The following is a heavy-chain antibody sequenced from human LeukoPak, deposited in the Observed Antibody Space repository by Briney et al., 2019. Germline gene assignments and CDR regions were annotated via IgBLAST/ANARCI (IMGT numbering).Heavy chain of an antibody. Sequence: SVKVSCKASRGTFSSYAISWVRQAPGQGLEWMGGIIPIFGTANYAQKFQGRVTITADESTSTAYMELSSLRSEDTAVYYCARQYYDSSGYWYYWGQGTLVTVSS. CDR3: ARQYYDSSGYWYY. J-gene: IGHJ4*02. D-gene: IGHD3-22*01. CDR1: RGTFSSYA. CDR2: IIPIFGTA. V-gene: IGHV1-69*13.